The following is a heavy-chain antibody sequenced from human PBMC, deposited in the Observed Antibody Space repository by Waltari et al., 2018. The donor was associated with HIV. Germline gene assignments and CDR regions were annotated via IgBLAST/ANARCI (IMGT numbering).Heavy chain of an antibody. CDR3: ARELWGALGGYFDY. CDR1: GGSITSGGSS. V-gene: IGHV4-31*03. D-gene: IGHD1-26*01. J-gene: IGHJ4*02. CDR2: IYYSGST. Sequence: QVPLQESGPGLVKPSQTLSLTCTLSGGSITSGGSSWSWIRQHPGQGLEWIGYIYYSGSTYYNPSLKSRVTISVDTSKNQFSLKLSSVTAADTAVYYCARELWGALGGYFDYWGQGTLVTVSS.